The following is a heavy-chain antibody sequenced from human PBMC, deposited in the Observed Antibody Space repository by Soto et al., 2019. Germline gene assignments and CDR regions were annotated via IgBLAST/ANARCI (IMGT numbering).Heavy chain of an antibody. V-gene: IGHV3-30*18. Sequence: QVQLVESGGGVVQPGRSLRLSCAASGVTFSSYGMHWVRQAPGKGLEWVAVISYDGSNKYYADSVKGRFTISRDNSKNTLYLQMSSLRAEDTAVYYCVKDGSSGWPYYYGMDVLGQATTVTVAS. J-gene: IGHJ6*02. CDR3: VKDGSSGWPYYYGMDV. D-gene: IGHD6-19*01. CDR2: ISYDGSNK. CDR1: GVTFSSYG.